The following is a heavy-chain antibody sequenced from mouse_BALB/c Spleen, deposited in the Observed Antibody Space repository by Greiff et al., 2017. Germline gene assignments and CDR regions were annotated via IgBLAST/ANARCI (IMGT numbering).Heavy chain of an antibody. V-gene: IGHV2-5-1*01. J-gene: IGHJ1*01. CDR1: GFSLTSYG. D-gene: IGHD2-4*01. CDR2: IWRGGST. CDR3: AKNSGYDFDFDV. Sequence: VKLVESGPSLVQPSQSLSITCTVSGFSLTSYGVHWVRQSPGKGLEWLGVIWRGGSTDYNAAFMSRLSITKDNSKSQVFFKMNSLQADDTAIYYCAKNSGYDFDFDVWGAGTTVTVSS.